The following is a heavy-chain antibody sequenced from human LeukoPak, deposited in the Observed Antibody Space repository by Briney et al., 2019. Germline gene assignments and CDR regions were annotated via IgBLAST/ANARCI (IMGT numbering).Heavy chain of an antibody. CDR1: GFSFDRQT. CDR3: SRDREGVIGTTSHFDH. Sequence: GGALRLSCAGCGFSFDRQTMSGVRQAPAKGLEGVSSISTSRSYIYHADSVKGRFTISRDNATRTLYLEMNILRAEDTAVYYCSRDREGVIGTTSHFDHWGQGTPVTVSS. V-gene: IGHV3-21*01. D-gene: IGHD1-7*01. J-gene: IGHJ4*02. CDR2: ISTSRSYI.